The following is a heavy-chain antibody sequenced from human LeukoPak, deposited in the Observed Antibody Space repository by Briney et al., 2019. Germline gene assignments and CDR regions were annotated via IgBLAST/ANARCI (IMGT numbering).Heavy chain of an antibody. J-gene: IGHJ4*03. CDR3: VKDSAVGPSRKVDGSGFYSGYFDC. CDR2: ISSNGGST. CDR1: GFTFSNYA. V-gene: IGHV3-64D*09. Sequence: LAGGSLRLSCSASGFTFSNYAMHWVRQAPGKGLDYVSTISSNGGSTYYAESMKGRFTISRDNSKNTLDLQMNSLRPEDTAVYFCVKDSAVGPSRKVDGSGFYSGYFDCWGQGTLVTVSS. D-gene: IGHD3-22*01.